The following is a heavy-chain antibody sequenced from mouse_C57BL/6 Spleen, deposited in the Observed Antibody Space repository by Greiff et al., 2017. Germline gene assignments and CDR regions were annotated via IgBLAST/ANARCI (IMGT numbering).Heavy chain of an antibody. D-gene: IGHD3-2*02. CDR3: ARGAAQATSSWFAY. J-gene: IGHJ3*01. CDR1: GYTFTDYN. CDR2: INPNNGGT. Sequence: VQLQQSGPELVKPGASVKIPCKASGYTFTDYNMDWVKQSHGKSLEWIGDINPNNGGTNYNQKFKGKATLTVDKSSSTAYMELRSLTSEDTAVYYCARGAAQATSSWFAYWGQGTLVTVSA. V-gene: IGHV1-18*01.